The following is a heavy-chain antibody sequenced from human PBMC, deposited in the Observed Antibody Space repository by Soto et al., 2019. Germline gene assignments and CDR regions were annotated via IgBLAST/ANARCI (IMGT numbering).Heavy chain of an antibody. D-gene: IGHD3-16*01. CDR2: IYYSGST. J-gene: IGHJ4*02. CDR3: GRRGIESSPPSLDY. V-gene: IGHV4-59*01. CDR1: GGSISGYY. Sequence: SETLSLTCTVSGGSISGYYWSWVRQPPGKGLEWIGYIYYSGSTNYNPALLSRVTISVDTSKSQFYLKLSSVIAADTAVYYCGRRGIESSPPSLDYGGRGPRATVP.